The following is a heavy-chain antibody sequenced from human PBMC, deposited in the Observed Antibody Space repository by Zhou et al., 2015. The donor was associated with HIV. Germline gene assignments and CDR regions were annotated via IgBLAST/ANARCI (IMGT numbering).Heavy chain of an antibody. Sequence: QVQLVQSGAEVKKPGSSVKVSCKASGGTFSSYAISWVRQAPGQGLEWMGGIIPIFGTANYAQKFQGRVTITADESTSTAYMELSSLRSEDTAVYYCARGAHYDFWSGHTYYYYGMDVWGQGTTVTVSS. CDR2: IIPIFGTA. V-gene: IGHV1-69*12. CDR1: GGTFSSYA. D-gene: IGHD3-3*01. J-gene: IGHJ6*02. CDR3: ARGAHYDFWSGHTYYYYGMDV.